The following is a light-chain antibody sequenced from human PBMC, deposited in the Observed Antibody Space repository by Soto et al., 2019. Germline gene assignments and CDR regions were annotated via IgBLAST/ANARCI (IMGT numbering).Light chain of an antibody. V-gene: IGKV1-5*01. CDR1: QSISSW. CDR2: DAS. J-gene: IGKJ1*01. CDR3: QQYNSYSPTT. Sequence: DIQMIQSPSTLSASVGDRVTITCRASQSISSWLAWYQQKPGKAPKLLIYDASSLESGVPSRFSGSGSGTEFTLTISSLQPDDFATYYCQQYNSYSPTTFGQGTKVDIK.